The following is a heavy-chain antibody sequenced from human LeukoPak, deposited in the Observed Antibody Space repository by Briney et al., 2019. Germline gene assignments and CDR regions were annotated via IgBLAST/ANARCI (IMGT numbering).Heavy chain of an antibody. CDR3: AREAPGRDGYNVFDY. CDR1: GGSISSGGYY. J-gene: IGHJ4*02. V-gene: IGHV4-31*03. D-gene: IGHD5-24*01. Sequence: SETLSLTCTVSGGSISSGGYYWSWIRQHPGKGLEWIGYIYYSGSTYYNPPLKSRVTISVDTSKNQFSLKLSSVTAADTAVYYCAREAPGRDGYNVFDYWGQGTLVTVSS. CDR2: IYYSGST.